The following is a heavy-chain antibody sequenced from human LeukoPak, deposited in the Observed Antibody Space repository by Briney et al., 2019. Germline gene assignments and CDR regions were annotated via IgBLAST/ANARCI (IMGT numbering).Heavy chain of an antibody. CDR1: GGTFSSYA. CDR2: IIPILGIA. CDR3: HPLGGYAASTRFDP. D-gene: IGHD2-15*01. J-gene: IGHJ5*02. Sequence: SVKVSCKASGGTFSSYAISWVRQAPGQGLEWMGRIIPILGIANYTQKFQGRVTITADKSTSTAYMELSSLRSEDTAVYYCHPLGGYAASTRFDPWGQGTLVTVSS. V-gene: IGHV1-69*04.